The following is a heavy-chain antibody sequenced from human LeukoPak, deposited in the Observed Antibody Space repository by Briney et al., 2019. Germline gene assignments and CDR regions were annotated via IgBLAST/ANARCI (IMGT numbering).Heavy chain of an antibody. Sequence: GRSLRLSCAASGFTFSSYAMHWVRQAPGKGLEWVAVISYDGSNKYYADSVKGRFTISRDNSKNTLYLQMNSLRAEDTAVYYCARGRWQWLVRYYFDYWGQRTLVTVSS. D-gene: IGHD6-19*01. CDR1: GFTFSSYA. V-gene: IGHV3-30*04. CDR2: ISYDGSNK. J-gene: IGHJ4*02. CDR3: ARGRWQWLVRYYFDY.